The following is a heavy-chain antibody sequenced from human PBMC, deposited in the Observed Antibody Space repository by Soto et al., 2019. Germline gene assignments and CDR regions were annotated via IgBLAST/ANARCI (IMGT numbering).Heavy chain of an antibody. CDR1: GFTFSSSS. D-gene: IGHD6-13*01. V-gene: IGHV3-21*01. J-gene: IGHJ3*02. CDR2: ISSSSSYI. Sequence: GGSLRLSCAASGFTFSSSSMNWVRQAPGKGLEWVSSISSSSSYIYYADSVKGRFTISRDNAKNSLYLQMNSLRAEDTAVYYFARDPLKSIAAAGAFDIWGQGTMVTVSS. CDR3: ARDPLKSIAAAGAFDI.